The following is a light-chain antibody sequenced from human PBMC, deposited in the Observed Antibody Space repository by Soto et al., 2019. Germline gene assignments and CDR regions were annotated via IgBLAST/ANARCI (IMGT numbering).Light chain of an antibody. CDR2: GAS. V-gene: IGKV3-20*01. Sequence: EIVMTQSPVTLSVSPGERATLSCRASQSVTNSYVAWYQQKPGQAPRLRIVGASTRAAGIPARFRGRGSGTDFTLTISRLEPEDFAVYYCQQYGSSPITFGQGTRLEIK. CDR1: QSVTNSY. J-gene: IGKJ5*01. CDR3: QQYGSSPIT.